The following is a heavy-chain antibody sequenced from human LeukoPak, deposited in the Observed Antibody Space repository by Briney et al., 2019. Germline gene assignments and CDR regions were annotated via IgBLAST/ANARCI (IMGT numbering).Heavy chain of an antibody. CDR1: GFTFSSYV. Sequence: GGSLRLSCAASGFTFSSYVMHWARQAPGKGLEWVAHIWYDGGNNYYADSVKGRFTISRDNSKNTLYLQMNSLRVEDTAVYYCARDNDRGFDYWGQGTLVTVSS. V-gene: IGHV3-33*01. J-gene: IGHJ4*02. CDR3: ARDNDRGFDY. D-gene: IGHD1-1*01. CDR2: IWYDGGNN.